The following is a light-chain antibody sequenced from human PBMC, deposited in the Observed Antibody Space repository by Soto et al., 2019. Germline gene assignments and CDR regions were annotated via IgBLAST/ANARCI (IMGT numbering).Light chain of an antibody. J-gene: IGLJ1*01. CDR3: CSYAGSSTPYV. CDR2: EVS. Sequence: QSVVTQPASVSGSPGQSITISCTGTSSDVGSYNLVSWYQQHPGKAPKLMIYEVSKRPSGVSNRFSGSKSGNTASLTISGLQAEDEADYYCCSYAGSSTPYVFGTGTKGPVL. V-gene: IGLV2-23*02. CDR1: SSDVGSYNL.